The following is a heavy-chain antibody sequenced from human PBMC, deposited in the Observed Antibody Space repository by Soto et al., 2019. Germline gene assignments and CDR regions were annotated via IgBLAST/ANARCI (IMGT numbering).Heavy chain of an antibody. Sequence: QVQLQESGPGLVEPSGTLSLTCAVSSGSISINTWWHWVRQPPGKGLEWIGEISHSGITNYNPSLKSRVSISEDKSKNQFSLRLNSVTAADTAVYYCIRNLDSWGQGTLVTVSS. CDR2: ISHSGIT. J-gene: IGHJ4*02. CDR1: SGSISINTW. CDR3: IRNLDS. V-gene: IGHV4-4*02.